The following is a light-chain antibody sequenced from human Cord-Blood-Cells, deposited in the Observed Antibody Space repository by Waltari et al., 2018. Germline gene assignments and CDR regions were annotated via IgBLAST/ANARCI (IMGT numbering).Light chain of an antibody. CDR3: NSRDSSCNHVV. Sequence: SSELTQDPAVSVALGQTVRITCQGDSLRSYYASWYQQKPGQAPVLVIYGKNNRPSGIPDRFSGSSSGNTASLTITGSQAEDEADYYFNSRDSSCNHVVFGGCTKLTVL. J-gene: IGLJ2*01. V-gene: IGLV3-19*01. CDR1: SLRSYY. CDR2: GKN.